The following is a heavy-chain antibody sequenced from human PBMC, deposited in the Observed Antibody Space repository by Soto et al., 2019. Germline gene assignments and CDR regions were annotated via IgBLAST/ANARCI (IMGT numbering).Heavy chain of an antibody. CDR3: RSEPVIGCYYGLDV. V-gene: IGHV3-21*01. Sequence: GGSLRLSCAASGFIFSSYRMNWVRQAPGKGLEWISSISTNSRYIYYADSVEGRFTVSRDNSNNSLYLQMDNLRAEDTAVYYCRSEPVIGCYYGLDVWGRETTVTV. J-gene: IGHJ6*02. CDR2: ISTNSRYI. CDR1: GFIFSSYR. D-gene: IGHD3-10*01.